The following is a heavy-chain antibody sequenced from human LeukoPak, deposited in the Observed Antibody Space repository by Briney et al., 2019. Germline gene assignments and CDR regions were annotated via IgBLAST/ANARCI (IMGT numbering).Heavy chain of an antibody. CDR1: GYTFTSYG. Sequence: ASVKVSCKASGYTFTSYGISWVRQAPGQGLEWMGWISAYNGNTNYAQKLQGRVTMTTDTSTSTAYMELRSLRSDDTAVYYCARDRGRKYYGSGSRPYYFDYWGQGTLVTVSS. D-gene: IGHD3-10*01. J-gene: IGHJ4*02. V-gene: IGHV1-18*04. CDR3: ARDRGRKYYGSGSRPYYFDY. CDR2: ISAYNGNT.